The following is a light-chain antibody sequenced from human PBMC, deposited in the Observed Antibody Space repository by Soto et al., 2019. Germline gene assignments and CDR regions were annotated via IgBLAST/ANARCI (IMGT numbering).Light chain of an antibody. V-gene: IGKV3-15*01. CDR3: QQYIDWPPGT. J-gene: IGKJ1*01. CDR1: QSVSSS. CDR2: DTS. Sequence: EIVVTQSPATLSVSPGERVTLSCRASQSVSSSLAWYQQRPGQAPRLLIYDTSTRAAGISARFSGSGSGTEFTLTISRLQSEDFGVYYCQQYIDWPPGTFGQGTAVEIK.